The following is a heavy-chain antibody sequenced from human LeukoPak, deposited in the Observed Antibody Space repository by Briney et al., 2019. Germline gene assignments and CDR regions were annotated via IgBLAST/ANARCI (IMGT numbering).Heavy chain of an antibody. D-gene: IGHD6-6*01. J-gene: IGHJ4*02. V-gene: IGHV1-46*01. CDR1: GGTSSSYA. CDR3: ARTAARRFDY. CDR2: INPTGGST. Sequence: ASVKVSCTASGGTSSSYAISWVRQAPGQGLEWMGIINPTGGSTTYAQKFQGRVTMTRDTSTSTVYMELSSLRSDDTAVYYCARTAARRFDYWGQGTLVTVSS.